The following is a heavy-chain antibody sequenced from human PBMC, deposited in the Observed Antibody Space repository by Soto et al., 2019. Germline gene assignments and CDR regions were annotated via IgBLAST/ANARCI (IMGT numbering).Heavy chain of an antibody. CDR2: IYYSGST. Sequence: SETLSLTCTVSGAPITINYWSWFRQAPGKGLEWIGYIYYSGSTTYNPSLKSRVTMSADTSKDQFSLKLNSVTAADTAVYYCARDAGAPYDHWGPGILVTVSS. CDR3: ARDAGAPYDH. J-gene: IGHJ4*01. CDR1: GAPITINY. D-gene: IGHD4-17*01. V-gene: IGHV4-59*01.